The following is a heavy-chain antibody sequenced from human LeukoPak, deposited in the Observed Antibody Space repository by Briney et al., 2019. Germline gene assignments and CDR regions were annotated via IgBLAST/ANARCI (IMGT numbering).Heavy chain of an antibody. Sequence: SETLSLTCTVSGGSISGYYWSWIRQSPGKGLEWIGYIYYSGSTNYNPSLKSRVTISLDTSKDQFSLKLSSVTAADTAVYYCAKAGNWGGYYYYLDVWGKGATVTVSS. CDR3: AKAGNWGGYYYYLDV. V-gene: IGHV4-59*01. J-gene: IGHJ6*03. CDR2: IYYSGST. CDR1: GGSISGYY. D-gene: IGHD7-27*01.